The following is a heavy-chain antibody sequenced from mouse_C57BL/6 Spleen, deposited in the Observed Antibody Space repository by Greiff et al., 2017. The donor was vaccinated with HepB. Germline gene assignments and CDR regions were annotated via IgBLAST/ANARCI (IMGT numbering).Heavy chain of an antibody. CDR2: IWGGGST. Sequence: QVQLQQSGPGLVAPSQSLSISCTVSGFSLTSYGVDWVRQPPGKGLEWLGVIWGGGSTNYNSALMSRLSISKDNSTSQVFLKMNSLQTDDTAMYYCAKREGYGSSYSIMDYWGQGTSVTVSS. V-gene: IGHV2-9*01. CDR3: AKREGYGSSYSIMDY. CDR1: GFSLTSYG. D-gene: IGHD1-1*01. J-gene: IGHJ4*01.